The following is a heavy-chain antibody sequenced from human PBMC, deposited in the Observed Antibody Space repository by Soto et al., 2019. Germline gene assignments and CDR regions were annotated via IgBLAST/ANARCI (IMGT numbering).Heavy chain of an antibody. CDR2: ISGSGGST. J-gene: IGHJ6*02. V-gene: IGHV3-23*01. CDR3: RGYQLLSRYYYYGMDV. Sequence: GGSLRLSCAASGFTFSSYAMSWVRQAPGKGLEWVSAISGSGGSTYYADSVKGRFTISRDNSKNTPYLQMNSLRAEDTAVYYCRGYQLLSRYYYYGMDVWGQGTTVTVSS. D-gene: IGHD2-2*01. CDR1: GFTFSSYA.